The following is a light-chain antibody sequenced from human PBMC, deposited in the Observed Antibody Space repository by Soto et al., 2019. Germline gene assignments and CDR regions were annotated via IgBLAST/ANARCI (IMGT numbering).Light chain of an antibody. Sequence: DMEMTQSPSSLSASVGDRVTITCRASQSISKYLNWYQHKPGKVPKLLIYAASSLQSGVPTRFSGSGSGTDFTLTINSLQPEDFATYYCQESYGTPLTFGGGTKIEIK. J-gene: IGKJ4*01. V-gene: IGKV1-39*01. CDR1: QSISKY. CDR3: QESYGTPLT. CDR2: AAS.